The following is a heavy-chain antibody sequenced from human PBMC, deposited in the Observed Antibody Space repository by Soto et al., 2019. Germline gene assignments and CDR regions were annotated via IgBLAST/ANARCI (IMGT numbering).Heavy chain of an antibody. V-gene: IGHV4-39*01. Sequence: PSETLSLTCTVSGGSISSSSYYWGWIRQPPGKGLEWIGSIYYSGSTYYNPSLKSRVTISVDTSKNQFSLKLSSVTAADTAVYYCARLGVGATTDYYYGMDVWGQGTTVTVSS. CDR3: ARLGVGATTDYYYGMDV. J-gene: IGHJ6*02. CDR2: IYYSGST. CDR1: GGSISSSSYY. D-gene: IGHD1-26*01.